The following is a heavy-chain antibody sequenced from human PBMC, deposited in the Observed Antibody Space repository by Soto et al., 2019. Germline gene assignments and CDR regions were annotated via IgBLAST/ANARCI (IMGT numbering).Heavy chain of an antibody. CDR3: AKGKYSGSYFDY. J-gene: IGHJ4*02. CDR1: GFTFSSYA. Sequence: EVQLLESGGGLVQPGGSLRLSCAASGFTFSSYAMSWVRQAPGKGLEWVSANSGSGGSTYYEDSVKGRFTISRDNSKNTLYLQMNSLRAEDTAVYYCAKGKYSGSYFDYWGQGTLVTVSS. CDR2: NSGSGGST. V-gene: IGHV3-23*01. D-gene: IGHD1-26*01.